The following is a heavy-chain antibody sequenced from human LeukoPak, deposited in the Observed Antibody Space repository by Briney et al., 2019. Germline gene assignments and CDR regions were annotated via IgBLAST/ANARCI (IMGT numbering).Heavy chain of an antibody. CDR2: MNPNSGNT. J-gene: IGHJ4*02. D-gene: IGHD6-19*01. CDR3: ARSVAGTLDY. Sequence: GASVKVSCKASGYAFTSYDINWVRQAPGQGLEWMGWMNPNSGNTVYAQKFQGRVTMTRNTSISTAYMELSSLRSEDTAVYYCARSVAGTLDYWGQGTLVTVSS. CDR1: GYAFTSYD. V-gene: IGHV1-8*01.